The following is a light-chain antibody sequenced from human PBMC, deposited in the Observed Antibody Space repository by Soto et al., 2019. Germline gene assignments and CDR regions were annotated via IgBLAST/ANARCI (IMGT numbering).Light chain of an antibody. V-gene: IGKV3-15*01. Sequence: DIVMTQSPAILSASPGERVTLSCRASRSIDTYLAWFQHKPGQAPKLLIFGASTRAAGVPPRFSGGGSGTDFTLTINSLRSEDFAIYFCQQYDAWPPGTFGGGTAVEI. CDR3: QQYDAWPPGT. CDR1: RSIDTY. J-gene: IGKJ4*01. CDR2: GAS.